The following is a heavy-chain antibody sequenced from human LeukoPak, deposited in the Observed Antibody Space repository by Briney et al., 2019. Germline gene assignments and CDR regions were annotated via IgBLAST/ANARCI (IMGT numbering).Heavy chain of an antibody. Sequence: GASVKVSCKASGYTFTSYDINWVRQATGQGLEWMGWMNPNSGNTGYAQKFQGRVTITRNTSISTAYMELSSLRSEDTAVYYCARGRFGTYYYDSSGYSTDNWFDPWGQGTLVTVSS. CDR2: MNPNSGNT. J-gene: IGHJ5*02. V-gene: IGHV1-8*03. CDR1: GYTFTSYD. CDR3: ARGRFGTYYYDSSGYSTDNWFDP. D-gene: IGHD3-22*01.